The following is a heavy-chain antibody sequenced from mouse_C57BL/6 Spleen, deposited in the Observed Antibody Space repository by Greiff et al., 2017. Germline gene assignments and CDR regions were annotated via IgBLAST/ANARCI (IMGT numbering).Heavy chain of an antibody. CDR2: IWGGGST. Sequence: VKLVESGPGLVAPSQSLSITCTVSGFSLTSYGVDWVRQPPGQGLEWLGVIWGGGSTNYNSALMSRLSISKDNSKSQVFLKMNSLRTDDTAMYYCAKHASNPFAYWGQGTLVTVSA. J-gene: IGHJ3*01. V-gene: IGHV2-9*01. CDR1: GFSLTSYG. D-gene: IGHD2-5*01. CDR3: AKHASNPFAY.